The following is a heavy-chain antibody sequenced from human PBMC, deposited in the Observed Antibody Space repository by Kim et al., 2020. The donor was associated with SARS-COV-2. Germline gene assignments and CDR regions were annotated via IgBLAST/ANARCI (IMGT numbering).Heavy chain of an antibody. V-gene: IGHV3-7*03. CDR2: IKQDGSEK. CDR1: GFTFSSYW. D-gene: IGHD2-2*01. J-gene: IGHJ6*02. CDR3: AREPIVVVPAAMGLDYYYYYGMDV. Sequence: GGSLRLSCAASGFTFSSYWMSWVRQAPGKGLEWVANIKQDGSEKYYVDSVKDRFTISRDNAKNSLYLQMNSLRAEDTAVYYCAREPIVVVPAAMGLDYYYYYGMDVWGQGTTVTVSS.